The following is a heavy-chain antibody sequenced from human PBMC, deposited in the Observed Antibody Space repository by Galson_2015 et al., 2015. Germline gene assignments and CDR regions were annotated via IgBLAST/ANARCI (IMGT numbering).Heavy chain of an antibody. CDR2: IIPIFGIA. CDR3: ARDQAGYSYGSPFDY. Sequence: SVKVSCKASGGTFSSYAISWVRQAPGQGLEWMGGIIPIFGIANYAQKFQGRVTITADKSASTAYMELSSLRSEDTAVYYCARDQAGYSYGSPFDYWGQGTLVTVSS. J-gene: IGHJ4*02. D-gene: IGHD5-18*01. V-gene: IGHV1-69*10. CDR1: GGTFSSYA.